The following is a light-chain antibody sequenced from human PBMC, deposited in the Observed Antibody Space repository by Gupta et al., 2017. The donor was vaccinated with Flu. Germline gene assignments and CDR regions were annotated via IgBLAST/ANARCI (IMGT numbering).Light chain of an antibody. Sequence: VTISCSGSRTNIGSNTVNWYQQRPGTAPNFLIYGNNQRPSGVPDRFSGSKSGTSAALAISGLQAEDEADYFCEAWDDSWNVLYVFGTGTKVTVL. CDR3: EAWDDSWNVLYV. J-gene: IGLJ1*01. CDR1: RTNIGSNT. V-gene: IGLV1-44*01. CDR2: GNN.